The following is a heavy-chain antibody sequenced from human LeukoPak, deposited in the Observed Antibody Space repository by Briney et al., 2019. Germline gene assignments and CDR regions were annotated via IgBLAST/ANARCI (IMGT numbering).Heavy chain of an antibody. CDR1: GFTFSSYA. J-gene: IGHJ4*02. D-gene: IGHD5-18*01. V-gene: IGHV3-23*01. Sequence: GGSLRLSCAATGFTFSSYAMNWVRQAPGKGLEWVSAISGSGGSTYYADSVKGRFTISRDNSKNTLYLQMNSLRAEDTAVYYCAKAESPWIQLSLYDYWGQGTLVTVSS. CDR3: AKAESPWIQLSLYDY. CDR2: ISGSGGST.